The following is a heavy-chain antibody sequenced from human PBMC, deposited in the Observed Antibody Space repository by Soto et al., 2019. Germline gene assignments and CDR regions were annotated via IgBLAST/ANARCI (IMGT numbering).Heavy chain of an antibody. CDR2: ISYDGSNK. CDR3: ARERYDFWSGYYYYYGMDV. D-gene: IGHD3-3*01. V-gene: IGHV3-30-3*01. J-gene: IGHJ6*02. CDR1: GFTFSSYA. Sequence: PGGSLRLSCAASGFTFSSYAMHWVRQAPGKGLEWVAVISYDGSNKYYADSVKGRFTISRDNSKNTLYLQMNSLRAEDTAVYYCARERYDFWSGYYYYYGMDVWGQGTTVTVS.